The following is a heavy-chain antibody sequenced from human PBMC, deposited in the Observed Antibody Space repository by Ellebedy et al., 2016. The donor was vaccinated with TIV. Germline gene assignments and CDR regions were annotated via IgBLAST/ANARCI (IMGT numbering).Heavy chain of an antibody. V-gene: IGHV4-59*01. CDR3: ARDRPPGIAVA. J-gene: IGHJ4*02. Sequence: MPGGSLRLSCTVSGGSISSYYWSWIRQPPGKGLEWIGYIYYSGSTNYNPSLKSRVTISVDTSKNQFSLKLSSVTAADTAVYYCARDRPPGIAVAWGQGTLVTVSS. D-gene: IGHD6-19*01. CDR2: IYYSGST. CDR1: GGSISSYY.